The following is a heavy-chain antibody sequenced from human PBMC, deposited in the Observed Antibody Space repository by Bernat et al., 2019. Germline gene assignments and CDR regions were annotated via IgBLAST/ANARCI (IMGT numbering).Heavy chain of an antibody. CDR2: ISWDGGST. J-gene: IGHJ4*02. CDR1: GFTFDDYT. D-gene: IGHD6-19*01. V-gene: IGHV3-43*01. Sequence: EVQLVESGGVVVQPGGSLRLSCAASGFTFDDYTIHWVRQAPGKGLEWVSLISWDGGSTYYADSVKGRFTISRDNSKNSLYLQMNSLRTEDTALYYCAKGGSGWPLDYWGQGTLVTVSS. CDR3: AKGGSGWPLDY.